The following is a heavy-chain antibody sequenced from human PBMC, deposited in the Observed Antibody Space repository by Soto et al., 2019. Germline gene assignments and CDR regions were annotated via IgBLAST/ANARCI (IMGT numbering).Heavy chain of an antibody. V-gene: IGHV3-23*01. J-gene: IGHJ4*02. CDR1: GFAFSNFA. CDR3: AKAESCSSGGCLAIFCF. CDR2: ISAAGGST. D-gene: IGHD2-2*01. Sequence: DVQLLESGGGLMQPGGSLRLSCAASGFAFSNFAVNWVRRAPGRGLEWVSAISAAGGSTYYADAVKGRFTISRDNSKNTLYLHISSLRAEDSAIYYCAKAESCSSGGCLAIFCFWCQGTLVTVSS.